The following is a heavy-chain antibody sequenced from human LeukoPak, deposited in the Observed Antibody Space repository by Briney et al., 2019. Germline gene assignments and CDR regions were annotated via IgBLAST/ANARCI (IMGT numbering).Heavy chain of an antibody. CDR1: GFTFTSAW. D-gene: IGHD3-3*01. CDR3: ITGDYDFWSGFYSPNHYFDY. Sequence: GGSLRLSCAASGFTFTSAWMSWVRQAPGKGLEWVGRIKGKTAAGAPDYVASVKGRFTISRDDSKNTLFLQMNSLKTEDTAVYYCITGDYDFWSGFYSPNHYFDYWGQVTLVTVSS. J-gene: IGHJ4*02. V-gene: IGHV3-15*01. CDR2: IKGKTAAGAP.